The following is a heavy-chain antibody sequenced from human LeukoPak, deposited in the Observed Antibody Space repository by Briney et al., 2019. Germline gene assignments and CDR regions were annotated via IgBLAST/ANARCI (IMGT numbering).Heavy chain of an antibody. D-gene: IGHD1-26*01. CDR2: IYYSGST. Sequence: SETLSLTCTVSGGSISSGSYYWSWIRQPAGKGLEWIGRIYYSGSTIYNPSLKSRVTISLDTSKNQFSLKLSSVTAADTAVYYCARDVSVGATPGVFDYWGQGTLVTVSS. V-gene: IGHV4-61*02. CDR1: GGSISSGSYY. J-gene: IGHJ4*02. CDR3: ARDVSVGATPGVFDY.